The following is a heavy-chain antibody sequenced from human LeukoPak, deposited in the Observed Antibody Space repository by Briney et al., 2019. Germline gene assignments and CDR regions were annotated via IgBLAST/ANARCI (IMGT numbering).Heavy chain of an antibody. J-gene: IGHJ3*01. CDR2: INWNGGST. CDR1: GFTFEDYG. D-gene: IGHD3-10*01. CDR3: ARPITMLRNDAIDL. Sequence: GGSLRLSCAASGFTFEDYGMSWVRQAPGKGLEWVSGINWNGGSTGYADSVKGRFTISRDNAKNSVYLQMNSLRAEDTALYYCARPITMLRNDAIDLWGQGTMVTVSS. V-gene: IGHV3-20*04.